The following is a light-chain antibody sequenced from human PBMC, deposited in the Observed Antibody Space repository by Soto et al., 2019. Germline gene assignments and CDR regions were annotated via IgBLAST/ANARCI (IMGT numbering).Light chain of an antibody. CDR1: QSVSSSY. J-gene: IGKJ1*01. V-gene: IGKV3-20*01. CDR3: QQYGSSPLCT. CDR2: GAS. Sequence: EIVLTQSPATLSLSPGERATLSCRASQSVSSSYLAWYQQKPGQAPRLLIYGASSRATGIPDRFSGSGSGTDFTLTISRLEPEDFAVYYCQQYGSSPLCTFGQGTKVDIK.